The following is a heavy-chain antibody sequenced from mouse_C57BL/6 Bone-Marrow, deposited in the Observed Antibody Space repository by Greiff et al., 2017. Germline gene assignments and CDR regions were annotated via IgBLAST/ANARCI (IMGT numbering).Heavy chain of an antibody. CDR3: ANDGSMGAMDY. CDR1: GFTFTDYY. Sequence: EVNLVESGGGLVQPGGSLSLSCAASGFTFTDYYMSWVRQPPGKALEWLGFIRNKANGYTTEYSASVKGRFTISRDNSQSILYLQMNALRAEDSATYYCANDGSMGAMDYWGQGTSVTVSS. D-gene: IGHD4-1*01. J-gene: IGHJ4*01. CDR2: IRNKANGYTT. V-gene: IGHV7-3*03.